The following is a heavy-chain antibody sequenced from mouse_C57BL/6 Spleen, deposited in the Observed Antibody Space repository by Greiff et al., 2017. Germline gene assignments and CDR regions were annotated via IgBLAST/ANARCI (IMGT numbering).Heavy chain of an antibody. Sequence: QVTLKVSGPGILQSSQTLSLTCSFSGFSLSTSGMGVSWIRQPSGKGLEWLAHIYWDDDKRYNPSLKSRLTISKDTSRNQVFLKITSVDTADTATYYCARIEEYITTVRWYCDVWGTGTTVTVSS. CDR3: ARIEEYITTVRWYCDV. CDR2: IYWDDDK. V-gene: IGHV8-12*01. CDR1: GFSLSTSGMG. D-gene: IGHD1-1*01. J-gene: IGHJ1*03.